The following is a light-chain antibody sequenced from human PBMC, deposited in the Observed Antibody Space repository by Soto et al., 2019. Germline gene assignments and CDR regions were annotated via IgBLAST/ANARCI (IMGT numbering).Light chain of an antibody. Sequence: EIVLTQSPGTLSLSPGERPTLSCRASQTFRTNYLAWFQHKPGQAPRLLIYGASSRATGIPDRFSGSGSGTDFTLTINRLEPEDFAVYFCQQYSDSPLTFGGGTKVEIK. CDR1: QTFRTNY. CDR3: QQYSDSPLT. V-gene: IGKV3-20*01. J-gene: IGKJ4*01. CDR2: GAS.